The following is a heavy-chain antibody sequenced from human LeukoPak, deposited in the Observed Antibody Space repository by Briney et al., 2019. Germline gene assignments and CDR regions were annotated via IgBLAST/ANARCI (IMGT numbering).Heavy chain of an antibody. V-gene: IGHV3-21*01. CDR2: ISSSSSYI. CDR3: ASTQGYCSSTSCYLDY. Sequence: GGSLRLPCAASGFTFSSYSMNWVRQAPGKGLEWVSSISSSSSYIYYADSVKGRFTISRDNAKNSLYLQMNSLRAEDTAVYYCASTQGYCSSTSCYLDYWGQGTLVTVSS. CDR1: GFTFSSYS. J-gene: IGHJ4*02. D-gene: IGHD2-2*01.